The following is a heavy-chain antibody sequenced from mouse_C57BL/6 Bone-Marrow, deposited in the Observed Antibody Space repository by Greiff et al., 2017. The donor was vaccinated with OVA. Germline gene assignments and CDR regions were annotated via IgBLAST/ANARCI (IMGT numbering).Heavy chain of an antibody. Sequence: EVQGVESGGGLVKPGGSLKLSCAASGFTFSSYTMSWVRQTPEKRLEWVATISGGGGNTYYPDSVKGRFTSSRDNAKNTLYLQMSSLRSEDTAWYYCARGIYYDYERGQGTTLTVSA. V-gene: IGHV5-9*01. J-gene: IGHJ2*01. CDR3: ARGIYYDYE. CDR2: ISGGGGNT. D-gene: IGHD2-4*01. CDR1: GFTFSSYT.